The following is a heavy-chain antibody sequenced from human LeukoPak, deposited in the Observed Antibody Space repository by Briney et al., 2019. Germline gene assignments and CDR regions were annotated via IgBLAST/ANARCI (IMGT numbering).Heavy chain of an antibody. CDR3: ARRPWGLVSFDY. Sequence: PSETLSLTCTVSGGSISSGGYYWSWIRQPPGKGLEWIGYIYYSGSTYYNPSLKSRVTISVDTSKNQFSLKLSSVTAADTAVYYCARRPWGLVSFDYWGQGTLVTVSS. J-gene: IGHJ4*02. V-gene: IGHV4-30-4*08. CDR2: IYYSGST. CDR1: GGSISSGGYY. D-gene: IGHD3-16*01.